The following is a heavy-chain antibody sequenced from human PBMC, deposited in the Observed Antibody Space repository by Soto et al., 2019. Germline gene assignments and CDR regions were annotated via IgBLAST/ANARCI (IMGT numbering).Heavy chain of an antibody. Sequence: EVQLVESGGGLVQPGMSLRLSCAASGFTFDDYAMHWVRQAPGKGLEWVSGISWNSGSIGYADSVKGRFTISRDNAKNSLYLQMNSLRAEDTALYYCAKGGDYYGSGSYLSYFDYWGQGTLVTVSS. V-gene: IGHV3-9*01. J-gene: IGHJ4*02. D-gene: IGHD3-10*01. CDR2: ISWNSGSI. CDR3: AKGGDYYGSGSYLSYFDY. CDR1: GFTFDDYA.